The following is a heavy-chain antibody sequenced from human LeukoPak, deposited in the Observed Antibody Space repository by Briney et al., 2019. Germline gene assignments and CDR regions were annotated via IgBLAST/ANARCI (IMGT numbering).Heavy chain of an antibody. CDR2: ISSSSSYI. Sequence: PGRSLRLSCAASGFTFSSYGMHWVRQAPGKGLEWVSSISSSSSYIYYADSVKGRFTISRDNAKNSLYLQMNSLRAEDTAVYYCARSSYSSVSDYWGQGTLVTVSS. CDR3: ARSSYSSVSDY. CDR1: GFTFSSYG. D-gene: IGHD6-19*01. J-gene: IGHJ4*02. V-gene: IGHV3-21*01.